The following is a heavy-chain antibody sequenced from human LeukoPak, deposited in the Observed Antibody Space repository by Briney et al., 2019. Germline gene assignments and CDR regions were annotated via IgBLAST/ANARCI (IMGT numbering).Heavy chain of an antibody. J-gene: IGHJ6*03. Sequence: HTGRSLRLSCAASGFTFSSYAMHWVRQAPGKGLEWVAVISYDGSNKYYADSVKGRFTISRDNSKNTLYLQMNSLRAEDTAVYYCARDIRGYCSGGSCYRYYYYYMDVWGKGTTVTVSS. CDR1: GFTFSSYA. CDR2: ISYDGSNK. D-gene: IGHD2-15*01. V-gene: IGHV3-30*04. CDR3: ARDIRGYCSGGSCYRYYYYYMDV.